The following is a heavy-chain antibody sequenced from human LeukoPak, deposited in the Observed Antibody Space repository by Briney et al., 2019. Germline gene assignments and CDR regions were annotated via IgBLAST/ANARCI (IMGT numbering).Heavy chain of an antibody. V-gene: IGHV3-48*01. D-gene: IGHD2-21*02. J-gene: IGHJ6*03. CDR2: ISRSSSHK. CDR1: GFTFSSYS. Sequence: GGSLRLSCAASGFTFSSYSMNWVRQAAGEGRGRVSYISRSSSHKYYADSMKGRFTISRDNAKNSLYLQMNSLRAEDTAVYYCARGDPEHYYYYYMDVWGKGTTVTVSS. CDR3: ARGDPEHYYYYYMDV.